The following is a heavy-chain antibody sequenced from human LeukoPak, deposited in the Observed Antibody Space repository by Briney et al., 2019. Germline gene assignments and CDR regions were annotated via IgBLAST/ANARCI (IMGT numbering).Heavy chain of an antibody. Sequence: SETLSLTCAVYGGSFSGYYWSWIRQPPGKGLEWIGEINHSGSTNYNPSLKSRVTISVDTSKNQFSLKLSSVTAADTAVYYCASYLWFGESYCFDYWGQGTLVTVSS. CDR2: INHSGST. CDR1: GGSFSGYY. CDR3: ASYLWFGESYCFDY. V-gene: IGHV4-34*01. D-gene: IGHD3-10*01. J-gene: IGHJ4*02.